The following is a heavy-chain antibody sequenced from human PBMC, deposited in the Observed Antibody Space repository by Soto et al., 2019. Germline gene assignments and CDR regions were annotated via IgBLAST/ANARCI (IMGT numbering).Heavy chain of an antibody. D-gene: IGHD2-8*02. J-gene: IGHJ4*02. CDR3: AKDASWDGGWCES. CDR1: GVTFSSYA. Sequence: QVQLVQSGAELKKPGSSVKVSCSASGVTFSSYAFTWVRQAPGQGLEWMGNIIPFFRTSNYAQGFQGRLTISADESPDTITMKLGGLRSEDTAVYFCAKDASWDGGWCESWGQGTLVIVSS. CDR2: IIPFFRTS. V-gene: IGHV1-69*18.